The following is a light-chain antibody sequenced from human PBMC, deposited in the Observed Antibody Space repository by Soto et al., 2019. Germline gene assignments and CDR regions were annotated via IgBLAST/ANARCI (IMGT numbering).Light chain of an antibody. V-gene: IGLV2-11*01. Sequence: QSALTQPRSVSGSPGQSVTISCTGTSSDVGGYNSVSWYRQHPGKAPKLMIYDVAKRPSGVPDRFSGSKSGYTASLTISGLQAEDEADYYCSSNADRNTLIFGGGTQLTVL. CDR2: DVA. CDR1: SSDVGGYNS. J-gene: IGLJ2*01. CDR3: SSNADRNTLI.